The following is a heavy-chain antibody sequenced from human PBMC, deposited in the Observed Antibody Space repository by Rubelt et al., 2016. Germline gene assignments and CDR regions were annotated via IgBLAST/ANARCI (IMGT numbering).Heavy chain of an antibody. CDR2: ISAYNGNT. Sequence: QVQLVQSGAEVKKPGASVKVSCKASGYTFTSYGISWVRQAPGQGLEWLGWISAYNGNTNYAQKFQGRGTMTTETSTSTAYMERRSLRSDDTAVYYCAREPLPVRGVIMTPTHWGQGTLVTVSS. J-gene: IGHJ4*02. D-gene: IGHD3-10*01. CDR1: GYTFTSYG. V-gene: IGHV1-18*01. CDR3: AREPLPVRGVIMTPTH.